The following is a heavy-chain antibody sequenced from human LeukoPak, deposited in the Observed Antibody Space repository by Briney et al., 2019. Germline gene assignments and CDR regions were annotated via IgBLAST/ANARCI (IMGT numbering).Heavy chain of an antibody. CDR1: GGSISSYY. Sequence: PSETLSLTCTVSGGSISSYYWSWIRQPPGKGLEWIGYIYYSGSTNYNPSLKSRVTISVDTSKNQFSLKLSSVTAADTAVYYCARDLRDSSGYYHHYFDYWGQGTLATVSS. CDR3: ARDLRDSSGYYHHYFDY. V-gene: IGHV4-59*01. J-gene: IGHJ4*02. D-gene: IGHD3-22*01. CDR2: IYYSGST.